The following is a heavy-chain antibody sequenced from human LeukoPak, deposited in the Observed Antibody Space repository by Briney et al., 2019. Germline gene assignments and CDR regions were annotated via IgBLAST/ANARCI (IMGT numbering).Heavy chain of an antibody. CDR3: AKQPGIAVAGIPS. CDR1: GFTFSSYA. Sequence: GGSLRLSCAASGFTFSSYAMSWVRQAPGKGLEWVSAISGSGGSTYYADSVKGRFTISRDNSKNTLYLQMNSLRAEDTAVHYCAKQPGIAVAGIPSWGQGTLVTVSS. CDR2: ISGSGGST. J-gene: IGHJ4*02. D-gene: IGHD6-19*01. V-gene: IGHV3-23*01.